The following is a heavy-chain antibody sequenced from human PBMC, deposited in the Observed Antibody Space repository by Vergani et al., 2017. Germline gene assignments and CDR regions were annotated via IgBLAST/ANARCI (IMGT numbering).Heavy chain of an antibody. CDR3: ARVPIVVGGLAGAFEI. J-gene: IGHJ3*02. Sequence: QVQLQESGPGLVKPSETLSLTCTVSGGSISSYYWSWIRQPPGKGLEWIGYIYYSGSTNYNPSLKSRVTISVDTSKNQFSLKLSSVTAADTAVYYCARVPIVVGGLAGAFEIWGQGTMVTVSS. D-gene: IGHD2-21*01. V-gene: IGHV4-59*01. CDR1: GGSISSYY. CDR2: IYYSGST.